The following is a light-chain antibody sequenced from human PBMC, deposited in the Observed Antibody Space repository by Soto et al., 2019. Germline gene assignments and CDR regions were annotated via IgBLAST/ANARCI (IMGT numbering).Light chain of an antibody. Sequence: QSALTQPASVSGSPGQSITISCTETSSDVGDYNYVSWYQQHPGKAPKLVIYEVSNRPSGVSNRFSGSKSGNTASLTISGLEAEDEADYYCDSYTSSTWVFGGGTKLTVL. CDR2: EVS. V-gene: IGLV2-14*01. CDR1: SSDVGDYNY. J-gene: IGLJ3*02. CDR3: DSYTSSTWV.